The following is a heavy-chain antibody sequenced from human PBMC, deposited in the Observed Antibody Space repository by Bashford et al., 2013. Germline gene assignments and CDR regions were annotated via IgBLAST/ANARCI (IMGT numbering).Heavy chain of an antibody. V-gene: IGHV1-8*01. Sequence: WVRQAPGQGLEWMGWMNPNSGNTGYAQKFQGRVTMTRNTSISTAYMELSSLRSEDTAVYYCARAASDYYYYMDVVGTNGDHGHRLL. J-gene: IGHJ6*03. CDR2: MNPNSGNT. D-gene: IGHD6-13*01. CDR3: ARAASDYYYYMDV.